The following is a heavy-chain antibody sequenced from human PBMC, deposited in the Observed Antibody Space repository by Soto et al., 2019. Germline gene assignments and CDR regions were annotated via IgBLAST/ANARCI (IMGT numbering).Heavy chain of an antibody. D-gene: IGHD2-2*01. V-gene: IGHV1-69*01. Sequence: QVQLVQSGAEVKKPGSSVKVSCKASGGTFSSYAISWVRQAPGQGLEWMGGIIPISDTTNYAQKFQGRVTMTADESTSTAYMELSSLRSEDKAVYYCARSQGSSTSLEIYYYYYCGMDVWGQGTTVTVSS. J-gene: IGHJ6*02. CDR2: IIPISDTT. CDR1: GGTFSSYA. CDR3: ARSQGSSTSLEIYYYYYCGMDV.